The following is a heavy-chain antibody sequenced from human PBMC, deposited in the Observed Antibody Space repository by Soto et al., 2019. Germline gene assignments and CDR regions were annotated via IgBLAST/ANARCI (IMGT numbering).Heavy chain of an antibody. CDR2: IIPIFGTA. CDR3: ARDKGYCSSTSCHGWFDP. D-gene: IGHD2-2*01. CDR1: GGTFSSYA. Sequence: QVQLVQSGAEVKKPGSSVKVSCKASGGTFSSYAISWVRQAPGQGLEWMGGIIPIFGTANYAQKFQGRVTITRDESTSTAYMELSSLRSEDTAVYYCARDKGYCSSTSCHGWFDPWGQGTLVTGSS. V-gene: IGHV1-69*01. J-gene: IGHJ5*02.